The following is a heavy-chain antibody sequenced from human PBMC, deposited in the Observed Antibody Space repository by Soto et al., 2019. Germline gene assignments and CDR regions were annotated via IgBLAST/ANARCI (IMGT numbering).Heavy chain of an antibody. V-gene: IGHV3-30*18. J-gene: IGHJ6*02. CDR3: AKIRIQLWRYGMDV. D-gene: IGHD5-18*01. CDR1: GFTFSSYG. Sequence: GGSLRLSCAASGFTFSSYGMHWVRQAPGKGLEWVAVISYDGSNKYYADSVKGRFTISRDNSKNTLYLQMNSLRAEDTAVYYCAKIRIQLWRYGMDVWGQGTTVTVSS. CDR2: ISYDGSNK.